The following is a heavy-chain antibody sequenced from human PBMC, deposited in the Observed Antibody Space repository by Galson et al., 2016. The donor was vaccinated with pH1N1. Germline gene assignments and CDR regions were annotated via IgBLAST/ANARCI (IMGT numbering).Heavy chain of an antibody. CDR2: ISDSGGSR. V-gene: IGHV3-23*01. CDR1: GFIFSSYA. D-gene: IGHD3-3*01. CDR3: AKNGTSIFGVITSPGHNYDVDV. J-gene: IGHJ6*03. Sequence: SLRLSCAASGFIFSSYAMSWVRQAPGKGLEWVSSISDSGGSRYHAESVKGRFTISRDNSKKTLYLQINSLRAEDTALYYCAKNGTSIFGVITSPGHNYDVDVWGQGTTVIVSS.